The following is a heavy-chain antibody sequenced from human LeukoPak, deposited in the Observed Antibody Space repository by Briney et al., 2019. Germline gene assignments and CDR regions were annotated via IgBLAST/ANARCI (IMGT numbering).Heavy chain of an antibody. D-gene: IGHD2-15*01. CDR1: GFTFSNYA. CDR3: AKGRGYCSGGSCYSDY. CDR2: ISGSGDIT. Sequence: GGSLRLSCAASGFTFSNYAMSWVRQAPGKGLEWVSSISGSGDITYYTDSVKGRFTISRDNSKNTLYLQMNSLRAEDTAVYYCAKGRGYCSGGSCYSDYWGQGTLVTVSS. J-gene: IGHJ4*02. V-gene: IGHV3-23*01.